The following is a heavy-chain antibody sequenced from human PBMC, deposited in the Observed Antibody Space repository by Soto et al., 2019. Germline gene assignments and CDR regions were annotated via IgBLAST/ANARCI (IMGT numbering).Heavy chain of an antibody. D-gene: IGHD3-22*01. CDR3: ARVLNPYYYDSSGYYAVGDYYGMDP. CDR2: INPSGGST. CDR1: GYTFTSYY. V-gene: IGHV1-46*01. J-gene: IGHJ5*02. Sequence: GASVKVSCKASGYTFTSYYMHWVRQAPGQGLEWMGIINPSGGSTSYAQKFQGRVTMTRDTSTSTVYMELSSLRSEDTAVYYCARVLNPYYYDSSGYYAVGDYYGMDPWGQGTLVTVSS.